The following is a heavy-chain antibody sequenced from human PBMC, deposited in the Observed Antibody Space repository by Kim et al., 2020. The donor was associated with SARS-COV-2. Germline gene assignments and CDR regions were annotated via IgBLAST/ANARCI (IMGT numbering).Heavy chain of an antibody. J-gene: IGHJ6*02. CDR3: ARDKSNTAMVTWAHYYYYYGMDV. Sequence: ASVKVSCKASGYTFTSYGISWVRQAPGQGLEWMGWISAYNGNTNYAQKLQGRVTMTTDTSTSTAYMELRSLRSDDTAVYYCARDKSNTAMVTWAHYYYYYGMDVWGQGTTVTVSS. V-gene: IGHV1-18*04. D-gene: IGHD5-18*01. CDR2: ISAYNGNT. CDR1: GYTFTSYG.